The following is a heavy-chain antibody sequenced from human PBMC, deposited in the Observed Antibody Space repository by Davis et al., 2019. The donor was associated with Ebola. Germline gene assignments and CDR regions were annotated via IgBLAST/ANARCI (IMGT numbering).Heavy chain of an antibody. CDR2: INPSGGST. Sequence: AASVKVSCKASGYTFTSYYMHWVRQAPGQGLEWMGIINPSGGSTSYAQKFKGRVTMTRDTSTSTVYMELSSLRSEDTAVYYCARTGRYDSSGYSPGVIDYWGQGTLVTVSS. V-gene: IGHV1-46*01. CDR1: GYTFTSYY. CDR3: ARTGRYDSSGYSPGVIDY. D-gene: IGHD3-22*01. J-gene: IGHJ4*02.